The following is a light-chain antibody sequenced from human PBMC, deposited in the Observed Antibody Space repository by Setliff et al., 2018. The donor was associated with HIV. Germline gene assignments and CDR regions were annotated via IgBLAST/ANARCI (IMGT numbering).Light chain of an antibody. V-gene: IGLV1-51*01. CDR1: SSNIGNNF. CDR2: DNN. J-gene: IGLJ2*01. CDR3: GTWGSSLSSVV. Sequence: QSVLTQPPSVSAAPGQKVTISCSGTSSNIGNNFVSWYQQLPGTAPKLLIYDNNKRPSGIPDRFSGSKSGTSATLGITGLQTGDEADYYCGTWGSSLSSVVFGGGTKVTVL.